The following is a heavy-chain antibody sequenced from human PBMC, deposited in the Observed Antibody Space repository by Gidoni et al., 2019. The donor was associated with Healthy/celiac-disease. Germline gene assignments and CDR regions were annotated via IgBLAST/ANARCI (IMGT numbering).Heavy chain of an antibody. CDR3: ARHGWELPQTYYYYGMDV. J-gene: IGHJ6*02. CDR1: GYSLTSYW. D-gene: IGHD1-26*01. Sequence: EVQLVQSGAEVKKPGESLRISCKGSGYSLTSYWSSWVLQMPGKGLEWMGMIDPSDSYTNYIPSFQGHVTISADKSISTAYLHCSSLNASDTAMYYCARHGWELPQTYYYYGMDVWGQGTTVTVSS. CDR2: IDPSDSYT. V-gene: IGHV5-10-1*03.